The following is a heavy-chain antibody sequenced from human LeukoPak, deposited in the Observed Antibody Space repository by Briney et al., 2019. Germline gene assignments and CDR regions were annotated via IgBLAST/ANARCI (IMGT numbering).Heavy chain of an antibody. J-gene: IGHJ4*02. CDR3: ARTGSTVTMLYPFDH. D-gene: IGHD4-17*01. V-gene: IGHV4-59*01. Sequence: SETLSLTCTVSGGSISSYYWSWIRQPPGKGLEWIGSIHYSGSTTYNPSLKSRVTISVDMSKNQFSLKLSSVTAADTAVYYCARTGSTVTMLYPFDHWGQGTLVTVSS. CDR1: GGSISSYY. CDR2: IHYSGST.